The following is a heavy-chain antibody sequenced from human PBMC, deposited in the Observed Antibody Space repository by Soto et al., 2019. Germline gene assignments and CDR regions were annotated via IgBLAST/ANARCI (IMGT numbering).Heavy chain of an antibody. Sequence: HVQLQESGPGLVKPSEPLALTCSVSAGSISRYYWGWVRQSPGEGLEWIAHISYTVDASYNPSLKSRVTIALDTSKNQIALSLMSVTAADTAVYYCVGSLMSRAMESFDYWGQGTLVTVTS. CDR3: VGSLMSRAMESFDY. V-gene: IGHV4-59*01. J-gene: IGHJ4*02. D-gene: IGHD5-18*01. CDR2: ISYTVDA. CDR1: AGSISRYY.